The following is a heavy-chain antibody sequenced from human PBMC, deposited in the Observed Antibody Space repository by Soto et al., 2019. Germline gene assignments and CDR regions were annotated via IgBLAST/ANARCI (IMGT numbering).Heavy chain of an antibody. Sequence: PGESLKISCKASGYTFTSQWIGWVRQKPGKGLEWMGLIFPGDSDTRYSPSFQGQVTISADKSTSTAFLQWSSLKASDTAMYYCARLVDGYPGYWGQGTLVTVSS. CDR3: ARLVDGYPGY. J-gene: IGHJ4*02. D-gene: IGHD5-12*01. CDR2: IFPGDSDT. CDR1: GYTFTSQW. V-gene: IGHV5-51*01.